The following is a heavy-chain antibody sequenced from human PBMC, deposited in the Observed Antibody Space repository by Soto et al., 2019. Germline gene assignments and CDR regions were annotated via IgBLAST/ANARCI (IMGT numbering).Heavy chain of an antibody. V-gene: IGHV4-59*08. J-gene: IGHJ3*02. CDR1: GGSISSYY. CDR2: ISNSGNT. D-gene: IGHD3-9*01. CDR3: AKYGFLPGTHDAFDI. Sequence: SETLSLTCTVSGGSISSYYWSWIRQSPGRGLEWIGYISNSGNTKYNPSLKSRVAISVDTSKDQFSLKLSSVTAADTAVYYCAKYGFLPGTHDAFDIWGQGTMVTVSS.